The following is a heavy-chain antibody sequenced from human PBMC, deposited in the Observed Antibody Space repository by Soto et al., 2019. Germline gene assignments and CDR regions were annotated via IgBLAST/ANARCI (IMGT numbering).Heavy chain of an antibody. Sequence: LSLTCVASGFTFSSYAMSWVRQAPGKGLEWVSAISGSGGSTYYADSVKGRFTISRDNSKNTLYLQMNSLRAEDTAVYYCAKGYSGPPFDYWGQGTLVTVSS. D-gene: IGHD1-26*01. CDR1: GFTFSSYA. V-gene: IGHV3-23*01. CDR2: ISGSGGST. CDR3: AKGYSGPPFDY. J-gene: IGHJ4*02.